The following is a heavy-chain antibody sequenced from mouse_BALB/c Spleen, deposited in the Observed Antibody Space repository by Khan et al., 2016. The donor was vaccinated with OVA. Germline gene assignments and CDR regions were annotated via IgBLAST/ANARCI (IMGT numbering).Heavy chain of an antibody. Sequence: VQLQQSGAELVRPGASVTLSCKASGYTFTDYEMHWVKQTPVHGLEWIGAIDPETGGTAYNQKFKGKATLTADKSSSTADMELRSLTSADSAVYYCTRSDGYYGYFDVWGAGTTVTVSS. CDR1: GYTFTDYE. D-gene: IGHD2-3*01. CDR3: TRSDGYYGYFDV. J-gene: IGHJ1*01. V-gene: IGHV1-15*01. CDR2: IDPETGGT.